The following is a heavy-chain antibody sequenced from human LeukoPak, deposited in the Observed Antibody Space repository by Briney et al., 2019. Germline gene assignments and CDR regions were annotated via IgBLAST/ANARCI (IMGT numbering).Heavy chain of an antibody. CDR1: GFTFDDYT. CDR2: ITWNGRST. Sequence: GGSLRLSCAASGFTFDDYTMHWVRHAPGKGLEWVSLITWNGRSTFYADSVKGRFNISRDNGKNSLYLQMNSLKTEDTALYYCAKESTMIVGGQYFDSWGRGTLVTVSS. CDR3: AKESTMIVGGQYFDS. J-gene: IGHJ4*02. D-gene: IGHD3-22*01. V-gene: IGHV3-43*01.